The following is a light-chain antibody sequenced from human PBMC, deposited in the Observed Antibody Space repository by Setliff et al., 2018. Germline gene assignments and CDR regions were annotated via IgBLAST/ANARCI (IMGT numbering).Light chain of an antibody. CDR2: EVS. Sequence: QSALTQPASVSGSPGQSITISCTGTSSDVGSYDLVSWYQQHPGKAPKLMIYEVSKRPSGVSNRFSGSKSGNTASLTISGLQAEDAADYYCSSYTSSSTYVFGTGTKVTVL. CDR3: SSYTSSSTYV. CDR1: SSDVGSYDL. V-gene: IGLV2-14*02. J-gene: IGLJ1*01.